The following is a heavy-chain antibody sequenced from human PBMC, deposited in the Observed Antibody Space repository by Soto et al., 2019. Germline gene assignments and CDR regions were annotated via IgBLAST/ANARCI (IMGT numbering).Heavy chain of an antibody. Sequence: QLRESGPGLVKPSQTLSLTCSVSGGSINNNDYYWSWIRQTPGKGLEWIGYVYYSGSSDYIPSLKSRLSMSIDKSKNQFHLKLNSVTAADTATYFCARMSYFYDKWYFDIWGRGTLVTVSS. V-gene: IGHV4-30-4*01. J-gene: IGHJ2*01. CDR3: ARMSYFYDKWYFDI. D-gene: IGHD3-22*01. CDR1: GGSINNNDYY. CDR2: VYYSGSS.